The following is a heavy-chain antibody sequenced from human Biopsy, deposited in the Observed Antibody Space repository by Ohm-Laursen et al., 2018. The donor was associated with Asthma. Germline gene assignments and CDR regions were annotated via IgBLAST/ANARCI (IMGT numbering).Heavy chain of an antibody. CDR3: ASSGGNYGFYGMDV. CDR2: IYHSGPT. Sequence: TLSLTCTVSGGSIISSSWWSWVRQTPGKGLEWIGEIYHSGPTNYNPSLKSRVTISVDKSKNQFSLKLASVTAADTAVYYCASSGGNYGFYGMDVWGQGTTVTVSS. J-gene: IGHJ6*02. D-gene: IGHD4-11*01. CDR1: GGSIISSSW. V-gene: IGHV4-4*02.